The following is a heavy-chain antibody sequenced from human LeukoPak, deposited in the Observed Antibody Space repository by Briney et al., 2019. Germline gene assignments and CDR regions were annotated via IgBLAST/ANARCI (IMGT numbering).Heavy chain of an antibody. J-gene: IGHJ6*02. CDR2: ISSSSSYI. CDR3: ARTADYYYGMDV. CDR1: GFTFSSYS. Sequence: GGSLRLSCAASGFTFSSYSMNWVRQAPGKGLEWVASISSSSSYIYYADSVKGRFTISRDNAKNSLYLQMNSLRAEDTAVYYCARTADYYYGMDVWGQGTTVTVSS. V-gene: IGHV3-21*01. D-gene: IGHD5-18*01.